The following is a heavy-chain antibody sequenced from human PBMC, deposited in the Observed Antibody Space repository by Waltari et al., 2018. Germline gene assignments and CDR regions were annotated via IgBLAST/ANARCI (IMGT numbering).Heavy chain of an antibody. J-gene: IGHJ4*02. D-gene: IGHD6-13*01. CDR3: ARESYSSHFDY. Sequence: QVQLQQWGAGLLKPSETLSLTCAVHGGSFSGYYWSWIRQPPGKGLEWIGEINHSGSTNYNPSLKSRVTISVDTSKNQFSLKLSSVTAADTAVYYCARESYSSHFDYWGQGTLVTVSS. CDR1: GGSFSGYY. V-gene: IGHV4-34*01. CDR2: INHSGST.